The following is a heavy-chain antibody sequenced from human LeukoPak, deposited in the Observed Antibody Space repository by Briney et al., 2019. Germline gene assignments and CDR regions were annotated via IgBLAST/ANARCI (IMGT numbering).Heavy chain of an antibody. D-gene: IGHD1-26*01. V-gene: IGHV1-3*01. J-gene: IGHJ3*02. CDR2: INAGNGNT. CDR3: AREGVGESAFDI. CDR1: GGTFSSYA. Sequence: ASVKVSCKASGGTFSSYAISWVRQAPGQRLEWMGWINAGNGNTKYSQKFQGRVTITRDTSASTAYMELSSLRSEDTAVYYCAREGVGESAFDIWGQGTMVTVSS.